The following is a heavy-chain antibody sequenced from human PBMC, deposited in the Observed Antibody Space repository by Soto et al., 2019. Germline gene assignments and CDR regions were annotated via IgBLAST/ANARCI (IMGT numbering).Heavy chain of an antibody. D-gene: IGHD2-15*01. CDR1: GFTFSSYA. V-gene: IGHV3-23*01. Sequence: HPGGSLRLSCAASGFTFSSYAMSWVRQAPGKGLEWVSAISGSGGSTYYADSVKGRFTISRDNSKNTLYLQMNSLRAEDTAVYYCAKQYCSGGSCYYYYGMDVWGQGTTVTVSS. CDR3: AKQYCSGGSCYYYYGMDV. J-gene: IGHJ6*02. CDR2: ISGSGGST.